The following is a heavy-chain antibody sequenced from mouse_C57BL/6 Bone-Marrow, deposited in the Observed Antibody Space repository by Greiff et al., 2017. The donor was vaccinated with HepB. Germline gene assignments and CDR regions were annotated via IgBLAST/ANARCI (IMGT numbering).Heavy chain of an antibody. J-gene: IGHJ1*03. V-gene: IGHV5-16*01. Sequence: EVKLMESEGGLVQPGSSMKLSCTASGFTFSDYYMAWVRQVPEKGLEWVANINYDGSSTYYLDSLKSRFIISRDNAKNILYLQMSSLKSEDTATYYCARGHYYGSSYWYFDVWGTGTTVTVSS. CDR3: ARGHYYGSSYWYFDV. CDR2: INYDGSST. CDR1: GFTFSDYY. D-gene: IGHD1-1*01.